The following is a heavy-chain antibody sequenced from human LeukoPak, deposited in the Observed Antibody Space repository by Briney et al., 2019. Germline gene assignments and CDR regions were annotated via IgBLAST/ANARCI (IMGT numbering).Heavy chain of an antibody. J-gene: IGHJ4*02. CDR2: INHSGST. Sequence: SETLSLTCAVYGGSFSGYYWSWIRQPPGKGLEWIGEINHSGSTNYNPSLKSRVTISVDTSKNQFSLKLSSVTAADTAVYYCARKVWWLRSYFDYRGQGTLVTVSS. V-gene: IGHV4-34*01. CDR3: ARKVWWLRSYFDY. D-gene: IGHD5-12*01. CDR1: GGSFSGYY.